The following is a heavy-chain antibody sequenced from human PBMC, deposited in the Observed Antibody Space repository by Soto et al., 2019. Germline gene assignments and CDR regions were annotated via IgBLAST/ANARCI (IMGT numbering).Heavy chain of an antibody. J-gene: IGHJ5*02. V-gene: IGHV1-2*02. CDR1: GYTSSDYY. CDR2: INPDTGDT. Sequence: ASVKVSCKASGYTSSDYYIYWLRQAPGQGLECMGWINPDTGDTNYAQKFQGRVTMTRDTSITTAYLELNSLTTDGTALYFCARGGSFLLSPLDPWGQGTLVTVS. CDR3: ARGGSFLLSPLDP. D-gene: IGHD3-3*01.